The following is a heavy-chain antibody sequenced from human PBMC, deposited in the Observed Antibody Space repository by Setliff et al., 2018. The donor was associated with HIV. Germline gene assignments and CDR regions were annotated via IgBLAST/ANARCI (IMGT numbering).Heavy chain of an antibody. D-gene: IGHD5-18*01. CDR2: IYNIGST. CDR1: SGSISTYY. J-gene: IGHJ4*02. Sequence: KTSETLSLTCTVSSGSISTYYWSWIRQPPGKGLEWIGYIYNIGSTNYNPSLRSRVTISLDRSKNQFSLNLDSVTAADTAVYYCARLRGYFYGHGRYFDYWGQGTLVTVS. V-gene: IGHV4-59*01. CDR3: ARLRGYFYGHGRYFDY.